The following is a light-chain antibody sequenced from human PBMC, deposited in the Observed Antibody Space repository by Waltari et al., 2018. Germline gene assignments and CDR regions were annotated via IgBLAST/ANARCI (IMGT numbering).Light chain of an antibody. CDR1: GSDVGIYSL. Sequence: QSALTQPASVSGFPGQSIPISCSGTGSDVGIYSLVSWYQKQPGKAPKLIIYEGSERPSGVSSRFSGAKSGDTASLTISGLQPEDEADYYCCSYAGSNSWVFGGGTKLTVL. J-gene: IGLJ3*02. CDR2: EGS. V-gene: IGLV2-23*01. CDR3: CSYAGSNSWV.